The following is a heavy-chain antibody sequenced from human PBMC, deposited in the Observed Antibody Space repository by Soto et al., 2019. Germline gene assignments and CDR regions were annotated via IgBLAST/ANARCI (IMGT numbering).Heavy chain of an antibody. CDR2: IYYSGST. Sequence: SETPSLACTVSGGSISSYYWSWIRQPPGKGLEWIGYIYYSGSTNYNPSLKSRVTISVDTSKNQFSLKLSSVTAADTAVYYCARTHYYLRHFAYWGQGTLVTVSS. J-gene: IGHJ4*02. CDR1: GGSISSYY. CDR3: ARTHYYLRHFAY. V-gene: IGHV4-59*01. D-gene: IGHD3-22*01.